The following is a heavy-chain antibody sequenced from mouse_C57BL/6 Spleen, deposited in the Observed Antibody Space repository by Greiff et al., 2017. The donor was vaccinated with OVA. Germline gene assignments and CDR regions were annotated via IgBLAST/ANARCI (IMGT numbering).Heavy chain of an antibody. CDR2: IDPENGDT. Sequence: EVKLVESGAELVRPGASVKLSCTASGFNIKDDYMHWVKQRPEQGLEWIGWIDPENGDTEYASKFQGKATITADTSSNTAYLQLSSLTSEDTAVYYCTTGGLRRVDYWGQGTTLTVSS. J-gene: IGHJ2*01. CDR3: TTGGLRRVDY. V-gene: IGHV14-4*01. D-gene: IGHD2-4*01. CDR1: GFNIKDDY.